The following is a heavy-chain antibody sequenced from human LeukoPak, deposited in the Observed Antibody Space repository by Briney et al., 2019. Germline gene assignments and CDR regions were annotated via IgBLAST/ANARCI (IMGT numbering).Heavy chain of an antibody. CDR1: GFTFSNYW. D-gene: IGHD1-14*01. CDR3: ASALPADHFDF. Sequence: GGSLRLSCAASGFTFSNYWMSWFRQAPGKRLEWVANIKYYGGEKYYADSVRGRFTISRDNAKSSLYLQMNSLRAEDTAVYYCASALPADHFDFWGQGTLVTVSS. CDR2: IKYYGGEK. V-gene: IGHV3-7*01. J-gene: IGHJ4*02.